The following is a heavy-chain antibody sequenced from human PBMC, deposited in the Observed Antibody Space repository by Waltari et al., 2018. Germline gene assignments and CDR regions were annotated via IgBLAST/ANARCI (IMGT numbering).Heavy chain of an antibody. Sequence: QVQLVQSGAEVKKPGASVKVSCKASGYTFTGYNMHWVREDPGEGLEWMGRINPNSGGTNYAQKFQGRVTMTRDTSISTAYMELSRLRSDDTAVYYCAREDSSGWYGGDAFDIWGQGTMVTVSS. J-gene: IGHJ3*02. V-gene: IGHV1-2*06. CDR2: INPNSGGT. CDR3: AREDSSGWYGGDAFDI. CDR1: GYTFTGYN. D-gene: IGHD6-19*01.